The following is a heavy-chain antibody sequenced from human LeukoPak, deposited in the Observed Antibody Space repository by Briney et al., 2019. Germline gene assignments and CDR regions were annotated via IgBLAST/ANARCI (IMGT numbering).Heavy chain of an antibody. Sequence: GGSLRLSCAASGFTFSSYWMHWVRQPPGKGLVWVSRMNSDGTSTDYADSVKGRFSISRDNAKNTLYLQMNSLRSEDTAVYYCAKEPHSDYSDHTDSFDIWGQGTMVTVSS. D-gene: IGHD4-17*01. CDR3: AKEPHSDYSDHTDSFDI. V-gene: IGHV3-74*01. CDR1: GFTFSSYW. J-gene: IGHJ3*02. CDR2: MNSDGTST.